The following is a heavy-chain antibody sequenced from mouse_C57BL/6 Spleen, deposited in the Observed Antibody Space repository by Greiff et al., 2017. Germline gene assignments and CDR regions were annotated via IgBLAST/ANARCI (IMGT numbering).Heavy chain of an antibody. J-gene: IGHJ4*01. V-gene: IGHV1-50*01. D-gene: IGHD2-5*01. Sequence: QVQLQQSGAELVKPGASVKLSCKASGYTFTSYWMQWVKQRPGQGLEWIGEIDPSDSYTNYNQKFKGKATLTVDTSSSTAYMQLSSLTSEDSAVYYCARGSNYGGAMDYWGQGTSVTVSS. CDR2: IDPSDSYT. CDR3: ARGSNYGGAMDY. CDR1: GYTFTSYW.